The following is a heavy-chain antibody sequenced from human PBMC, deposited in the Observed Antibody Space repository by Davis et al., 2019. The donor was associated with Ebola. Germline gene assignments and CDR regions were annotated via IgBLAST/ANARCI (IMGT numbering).Heavy chain of an antibody. Sequence: ASVKVSCKASGYTFNRYGISWVRQAPGQGLEWMGWISAYNGNTNYAQKLQGRVTMTTDTSTSTAYMELRSLRSDDTAVYYCARIPSMIVVGYFDYWGQGTLVTVSS. CDR1: GYTFNRYG. V-gene: IGHV1-18*01. CDR3: ARIPSMIVVGYFDY. CDR2: ISAYNGNT. J-gene: IGHJ4*02. D-gene: IGHD3-22*01.